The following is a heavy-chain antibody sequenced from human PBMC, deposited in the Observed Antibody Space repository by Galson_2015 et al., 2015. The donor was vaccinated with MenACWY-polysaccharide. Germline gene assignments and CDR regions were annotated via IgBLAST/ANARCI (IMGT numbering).Heavy chain of an antibody. V-gene: IGHV1-69*04. CDR3: ARVSCGGNNCYFGH. CDR2: IIPIVGT. J-gene: IGHJ4*02. Sequence: VKVSCKASGGTFDSYAIYWVRQAPRQGLEWMGRIIPIVGTNYAQKFQGRVTITADTSTGTAYMELNSLRSENTAVYYCARVSCGGNNCYFGHWGQGTLVTVSS. D-gene: IGHD4-23*01. CDR1: GGTFDSYA.